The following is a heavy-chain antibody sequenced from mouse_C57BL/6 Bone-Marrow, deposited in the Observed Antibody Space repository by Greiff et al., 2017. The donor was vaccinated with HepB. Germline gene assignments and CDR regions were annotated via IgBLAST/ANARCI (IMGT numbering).Heavy chain of an antibody. V-gene: IGHV1-52*01. Sequence: QVQLQQSGAELVRPGSSVKLSCKASGYTFTSYWMHWVKQRPIQGLEWIGNIDPSDSETHYNQKFKDKATLTVDKSSSTAYMQLSSLTSEDSAVYYCARLGDDYDDYFDYWGQGTTLTVSS. D-gene: IGHD2-4*01. CDR1: GYTFTSYW. J-gene: IGHJ2*01. CDR3: ARLGDDYDDYFDY. CDR2: IDPSDSET.